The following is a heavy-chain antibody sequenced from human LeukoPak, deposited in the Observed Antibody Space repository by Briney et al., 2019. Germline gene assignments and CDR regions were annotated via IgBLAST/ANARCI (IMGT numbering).Heavy chain of an antibody. D-gene: IGHD3-10*01. CDR1: GGSISSSSDY. CDR2: IYYSGST. V-gene: IGHV4-39*01. J-gene: IGHJ4*02. CDR3: ARIMYSGDPWYYFDY. Sequence: PSETLSLTCTVSGGSISSSSDYWGWIRQPPGKGLEWIGSIYYSGSTYYNPSLKSRVTISVDTSKNQFSLKLSSVTAADTAVYYCARIMYSGDPWYYFDYWGQGTLVTVSS.